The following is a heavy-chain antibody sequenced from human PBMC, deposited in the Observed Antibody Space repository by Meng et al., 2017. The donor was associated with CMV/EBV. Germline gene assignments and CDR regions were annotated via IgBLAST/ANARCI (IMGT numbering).Heavy chain of an antibody. Sequence: GESLKISCAASGFTFSSYWMSWVRQAPGKGLEWVAFIRYDGSNKYYADSVKGRFTISRDNSKNTLYLQMNSLRAEDTAVYYCAKERIIWARVSVDAFDIWGQGTMVTVSS. CDR2: IRYDGSNK. CDR3: AKERIIWARVSVDAFDI. J-gene: IGHJ3*02. D-gene: IGHD3-16*01. V-gene: IGHV3-30*02. CDR1: GFTFSSYW.